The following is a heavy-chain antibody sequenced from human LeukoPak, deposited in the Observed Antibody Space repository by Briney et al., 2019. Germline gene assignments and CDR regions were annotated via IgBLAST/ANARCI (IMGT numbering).Heavy chain of an antibody. CDR3: VRDVWGDRDSYFDY. D-gene: IGHD2-21*01. CDR2: INSDGRST. J-gene: IGHJ4*02. V-gene: IGHV3-74*01. CDR1: GFTFDDYG. Sequence: PGGSLRLSCAASGFTFDDYGMSWVRQAPGKGLVWVSRINSDGRSTSYADSLKARFIISRDNAKNTLYLQMNSLRAEDTAVYYCVRDVWGDRDSYFDYWGQGSLVTVSS.